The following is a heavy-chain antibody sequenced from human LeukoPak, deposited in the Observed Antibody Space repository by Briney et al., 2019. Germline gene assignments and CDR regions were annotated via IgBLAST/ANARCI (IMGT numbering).Heavy chain of an antibody. V-gene: IGHV3-48*01. CDR2: ISSSSSTI. J-gene: IGHJ4*02. D-gene: IGHD3-22*01. Sequence: PGGSLRLSCAASGFTFSTYSMNWVRQAPGKGLEWVSYISSSSSTIYYADSVKGRFTISRDNAKNSLYLQMNSLKSEDTAVYYCALGSGRFDSSDFDHWGQGTLVTVSS. CDR3: ALGSGRFDSSDFDH. CDR1: GFTFSTYS.